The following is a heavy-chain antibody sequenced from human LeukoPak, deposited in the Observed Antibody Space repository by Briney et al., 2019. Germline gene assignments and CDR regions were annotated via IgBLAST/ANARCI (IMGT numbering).Heavy chain of an antibody. D-gene: IGHD3-10*01. J-gene: IGHJ4*02. CDR1: GFTFSSYW. CDR2: IRYDGSKK. Sequence: GSLRLSCAASGFTFSSYWMSWVRQAPGKGLEWVAFIRYDGSKKFYADSVKGRFTISRDNSKNTLYLQMNSLRAEDTAVYYCAKGVIRVALDYWGQGTLVTVSS. CDR3: AKGVIRVALDY. V-gene: IGHV3-30*02.